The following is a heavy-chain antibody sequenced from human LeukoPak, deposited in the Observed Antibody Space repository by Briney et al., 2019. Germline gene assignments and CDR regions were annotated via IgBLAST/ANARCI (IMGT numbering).Heavy chain of an antibody. J-gene: IGHJ4*02. D-gene: IGHD3-22*01. CDR2: IRSKANSYAT. CDR3: TRLYYYDSSANFDY. V-gene: IGHV3-73*01. Sequence: GGSLRLSCAASGFTFSGSAMHWVRQASGKGLEWVGRIRSKANSYATAYAASVKGRFTISRDNSNHTAYLQMNSLKTEDTAVYYCTRLYYYDSSANFDYWGQGTLVAVSS. CDR1: GFTFSGSA.